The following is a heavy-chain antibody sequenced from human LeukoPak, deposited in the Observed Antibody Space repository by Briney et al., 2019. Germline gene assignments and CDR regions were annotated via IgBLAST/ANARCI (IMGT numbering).Heavy chain of an antibody. J-gene: IGHJ4*02. CDR1: GFSVSGIW. D-gene: IGHD6-13*01. V-gene: IGHV3-7*01. CDR2: IKKDGSEK. CDR3: AREWQGGIAAAGTRIEGDY. Sequence: GGSLSLSCEGFGFSVSGIWMTWFRKAPGKGLEWVAKIKKDGSEKNYVDSVKGRFTISRDNAENSLFLQMNSLRVEDTAVYYCAREWQGGIAAAGTRIEGDYWGQGTLVAVSS.